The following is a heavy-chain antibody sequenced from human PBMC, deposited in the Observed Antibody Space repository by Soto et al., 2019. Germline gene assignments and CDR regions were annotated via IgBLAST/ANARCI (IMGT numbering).Heavy chain of an antibody. J-gene: IGHJ6*02. D-gene: IGHD6-13*01. CDR2: IIPIFGTA. CDR3: ARSESWQQLPPYYYYGMDV. CDR1: GGTFSSYA. Sequence: QVQLVQSGAEVKKPGSSVKVSCKASGGTFSSYAISWVRQAPGQGLEWMGGIIPIFGTANYAQKFQGRVTITADESTSPAYMELSSLRSEDTAVYYCARSESWQQLPPYYYYGMDVWGQGTTVTASS. V-gene: IGHV1-69*01.